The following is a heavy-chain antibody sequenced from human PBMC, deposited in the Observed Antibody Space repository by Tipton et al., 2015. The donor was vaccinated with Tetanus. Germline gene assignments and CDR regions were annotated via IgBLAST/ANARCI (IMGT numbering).Heavy chain of an antibody. CDR3: ARVKVSVYGTQVDYFLDS. CDR1: GSSMSSYY. Sequence: TLSLTCSVPGSSMSSYYWSWIRQTPGKRLEWIGYITYSARTKYNPSLSSRVTLSLAASKNEFSLRLSSVTAADTAVYHCARVKVSVYGTQVDYFLDSWGQGTLVTVSS. V-gene: IGHV4-59*01. J-gene: IGHJ4*02. CDR2: ITYSART. D-gene: IGHD2/OR15-2a*01.